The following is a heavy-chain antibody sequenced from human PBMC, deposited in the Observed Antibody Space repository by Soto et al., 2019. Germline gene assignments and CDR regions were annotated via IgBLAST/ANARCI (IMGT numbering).Heavy chain of an antibody. J-gene: IGHJ5*02. CDR2: IHSSGIT. CDR1: GGSVNNDKW. CDR3: AGQWSAGYGAFDP. V-gene: IGHV4-4*02. Sequence: QVQVQESGPGLVKPSGTLSLTCAVSGGSVNNDKWWSWVRQPPGKGLEWIGEIHSSGITNYNPSLKSRASIFVDKFKNQFSVKLTSVTAADTAVYFCAGQWSAGYGAFDPWGQGTLVTVSS. D-gene: IGHD3-9*01.